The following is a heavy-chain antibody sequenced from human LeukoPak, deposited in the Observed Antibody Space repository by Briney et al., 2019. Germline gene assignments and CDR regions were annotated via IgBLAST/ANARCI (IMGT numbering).Heavy chain of an antibody. V-gene: IGHV3-74*01. CDR1: GFTFGTYW. D-gene: IGHD2-21*01. CDR3: ATIATPQDY. Sequence: GGFLRLSCAASGFTFGTYWMHWVRQAPGKGLVWVSRINNDGSTTTYADSVKGRFTISRDNAKNTLYLQMNSLRAEDTAVYYCATIATPQDYWGQGTLVTVSS. J-gene: IGHJ4*02. CDR2: INNDGSTT.